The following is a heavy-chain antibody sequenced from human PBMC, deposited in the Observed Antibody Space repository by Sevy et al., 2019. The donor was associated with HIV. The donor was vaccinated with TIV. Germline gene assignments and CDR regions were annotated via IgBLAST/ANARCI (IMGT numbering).Heavy chain of an antibody. J-gene: IGHJ6*03. D-gene: IGHD2-15*01. Sequence: GGSLRLSCAASGFTFSDHYVDWVRQAPGKGLEWVGRIRNRPNSYTTEYAASVKGRFTISRDDSGISVYRQMNSLKTRDSAVYYCVRGPNCGVGGCQQISPYCLDVWGKGATVTVSS. V-gene: IGHV3-72*01. CDR2: IRNRPNSYTT. CDR3: VRGPNCGVGGCQQISPYCLDV. CDR1: GFTFSDHY.